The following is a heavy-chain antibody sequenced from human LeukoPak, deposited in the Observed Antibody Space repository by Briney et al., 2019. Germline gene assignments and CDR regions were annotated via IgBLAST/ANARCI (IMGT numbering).Heavy chain of an antibody. J-gene: IGHJ5*02. CDR3: AGRSIAAAGGWFDP. CDR1: GGSISSGDYY. D-gene: IGHD6-13*01. Sequence: LSQPLSLTCTVSGGSISSGDYYWSWIRQPPGQGLEWIGYIYYSGSTYYNPSLKSRVTISVDTSKNQFSLKLSSVTAADTAVYYCAGRSIAAAGGWFDPWGQGTLVTVSS. CDR2: IYYSGST. V-gene: IGHV4-30-4*01.